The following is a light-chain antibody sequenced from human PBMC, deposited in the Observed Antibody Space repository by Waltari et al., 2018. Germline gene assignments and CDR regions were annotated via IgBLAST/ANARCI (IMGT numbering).Light chain of an antibody. V-gene: IGKV1-39*01. Sequence: DIQMTQSPSSLSASVGDRVTITCRASQRINNYLNWYQQKPGKAPKLLIYAASSLLSGVPSRFSGGGSGTDFTLTISSLQPEDFATYYCQQSYSAPRTFGQGTKLEIK. CDR2: AAS. CDR3: QQSYSAPRT. CDR1: QRINNY. J-gene: IGKJ2*01.